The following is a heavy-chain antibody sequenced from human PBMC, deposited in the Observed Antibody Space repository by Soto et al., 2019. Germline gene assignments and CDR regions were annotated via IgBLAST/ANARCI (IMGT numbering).Heavy chain of an antibody. CDR3: ARDYNFRVGTWGSRGSPHDFDY. D-gene: IGHD3-10*01. V-gene: IGHV1-18*01. J-gene: IGHJ4*02. CDR1: GYTFTSYG. CDR2: ISAYNGNT. Sequence: QVQLVQSGAEVKKPGASVKVSCKASGYTFTSYGIIWVRQAPGQGLEWMGWISAYNGNTNYAQKLQGRVTMTTDTSTSTAYMELRSLRSDDTAVYYCARDYNFRVGTWGSRGSPHDFDYWGQGTLVTVSS.